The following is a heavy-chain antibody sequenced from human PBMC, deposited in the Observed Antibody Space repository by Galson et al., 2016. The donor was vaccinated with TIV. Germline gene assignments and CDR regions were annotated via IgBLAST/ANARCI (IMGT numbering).Heavy chain of an antibody. CDR1: GSTFSSFG. V-gene: IGHV3-33*01. CDR3: ARAPDYGGNFGGTGETHSYYFHY. CDR2: IWYDGTNT. J-gene: IGHJ4*02. Sequence: SLRLSCAASGSTFSSFGMHWVRQAPGKGLEWVALIWYDGTNTYYADSVKGRFTISRDNSKNTLFVRMNSLRAEDTAVYYCARAPDYGGNFGGTGETHSYYFHYWGQGTLVTVSS. D-gene: IGHD4-23*01.